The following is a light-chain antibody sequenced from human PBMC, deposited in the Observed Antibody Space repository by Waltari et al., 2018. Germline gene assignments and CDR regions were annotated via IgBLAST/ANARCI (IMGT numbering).Light chain of an antibody. CDR1: QSVSITY. CDR2: GAS. J-gene: IGKJ2*01. V-gene: IGKV3-20*01. CDR3: QQSGSSPYT. Sequence: CRARQSVSITYLGWHQQKPGQAPRLLIYGASNRATGIPDRFSGSGSGTDFTLTISRLAPEDFAVYYCQQSGSSPYTFGQGTKLGIK.